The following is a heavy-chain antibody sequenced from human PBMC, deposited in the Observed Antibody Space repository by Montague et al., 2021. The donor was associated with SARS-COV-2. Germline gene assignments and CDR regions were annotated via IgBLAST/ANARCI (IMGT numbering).Heavy chain of an antibody. D-gene: IGHD3-9*01. CDR2: IYYSGST. CDR3: ATYYDILTGYYIDAFDI. J-gene: IGHJ3*02. V-gene: IGHV4-39*01. Sequence: SETLSLTCTVSGGSIGSSSYYWGWIRQPPGKGLEWIGSIYYSGSTYYNPSLKSRVTISVDTSKNQFSLKLSSVTAADTAVYYCATYYDILTGYYIDAFDIWGQGTMVTVS. CDR1: GGSIGSSSYY.